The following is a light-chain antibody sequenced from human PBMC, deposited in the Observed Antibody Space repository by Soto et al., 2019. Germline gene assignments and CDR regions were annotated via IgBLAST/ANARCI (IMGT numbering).Light chain of an antibody. Sequence: DIQMTQSPSSLSASVGDRVTITCRASQDISSYLVWYQQKPEKAHKSLIYAASSLQPGVTSRFRGSESGTDFTLTISSLQPEESATYYCQQYNTYPLTCGGGTKVEIQ. CDR1: QDISSY. V-gene: IGKV1D-16*01. CDR2: AAS. J-gene: IGKJ4*01. CDR3: QQYNTYPLT.